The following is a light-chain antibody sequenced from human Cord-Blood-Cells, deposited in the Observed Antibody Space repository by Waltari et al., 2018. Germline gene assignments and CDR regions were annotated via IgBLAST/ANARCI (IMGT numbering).Light chain of an antibody. V-gene: IGKV1-39*01. CDR2: AAS. J-gene: IGKJ2*01. CDR1: QSISSY. Sequence: DIQMPYRPFSHAPFGRGSVPITCRASQSISSYLNWYQQKPGKAPKLLIYAASSLQSGVPSRFSGSGSGTDFTLTISSLQPEDFATYYCQQSYSTPYTFGQGTKLEIK. CDR3: QQSYSTPYT.